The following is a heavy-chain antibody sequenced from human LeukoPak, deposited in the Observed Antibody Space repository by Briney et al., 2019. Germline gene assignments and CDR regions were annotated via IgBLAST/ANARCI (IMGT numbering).Heavy chain of an antibody. Sequence: PGGSLRLSCAASGFTFSSFAMSWVRQSPGKGLESVSGISGSGGSTHYADSVKGRFTTSRDNSKNTLYLQMNSLRAEDTAVYYCAKGGSPYYDSSGYFDYWGQGTLVAVSS. CDR1: GFTFSSFA. V-gene: IGHV3-23*01. CDR2: ISGSGGST. D-gene: IGHD3-22*01. CDR3: AKGGSPYYDSSGYFDY. J-gene: IGHJ4*02.